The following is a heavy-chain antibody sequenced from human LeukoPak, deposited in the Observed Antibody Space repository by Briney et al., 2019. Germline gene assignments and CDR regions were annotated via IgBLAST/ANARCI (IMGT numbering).Heavy chain of an antibody. CDR3: ARGGRGWYFDY. J-gene: IGHJ4*02. D-gene: IGHD6-19*01. Sequence: PSETLSLTCTVSGGSISSYYWSWIRQPPGKGLEWIGYIYYSGSTNYNPCLKSRVTISVDTSKNQFSLKLSSVTAADTAVYYCARGGRGWYFDYWGQGTLVTVSS. CDR2: IYYSGST. CDR1: GGSISSYY. V-gene: IGHV4-59*01.